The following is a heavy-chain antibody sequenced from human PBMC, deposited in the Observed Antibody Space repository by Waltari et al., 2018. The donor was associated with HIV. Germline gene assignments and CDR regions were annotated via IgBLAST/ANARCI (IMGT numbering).Heavy chain of an antibody. V-gene: IGHV3-74*01. CDR3: ARASHYIEFSTFDGDYYFDF. J-gene: IGHJ4*02. Sequence: VQLVESGGGSIKTGGSLRLSCAASGFSVSTHWMDLVLQGPGKGLVWVARINSDGSSRNYADAVKGRFVISRDNARNTVYLQLNNLKVEDTAVYFCARASHYIEFSTFDGDYYFDFWGRGTRVAVSS. CDR1: GFSVSTHW. D-gene: IGHD3-3*02. CDR2: INSDGSSR.